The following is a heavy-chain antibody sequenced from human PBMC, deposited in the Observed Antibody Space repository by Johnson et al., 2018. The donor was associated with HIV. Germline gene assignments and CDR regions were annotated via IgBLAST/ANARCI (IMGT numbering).Heavy chain of an antibody. Sequence: VQLVESAGGVVRPGGSLRLSCSASGFTFDDYGMSWVRQAPGKGLAWVSAIGTAGDTYYPGSVKGRFTISRDNSENTVYVQMNSLRTEDTGMYYCAKIITGTTYDALDLWGQGTMVTVSS. V-gene: IGHV3-13*01. CDR2: IGTAGDT. D-gene: IGHD1-20*01. J-gene: IGHJ3*01. CDR3: AKIITGTTYDALDL. CDR1: GFTFDDYG.